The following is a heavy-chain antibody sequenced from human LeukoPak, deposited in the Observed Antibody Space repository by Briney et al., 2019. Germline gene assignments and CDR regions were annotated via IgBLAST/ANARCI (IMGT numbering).Heavy chain of an antibody. CDR2: IIPIFGTA. Sequence: SVKVSCKASGGTFSSYAISWVRQAPGQGLEWMGGIIPIFGTANYAQKFQGRVTITADESTSTAYMELSSLRSEDTAVYYCARDRSLRELWLKNWFDPWGQGTLVTVSS. J-gene: IGHJ5*02. D-gene: IGHD5-18*01. V-gene: IGHV1-69*13. CDR1: GGTFSSYA. CDR3: ARDRSLRELWLKNWFDP.